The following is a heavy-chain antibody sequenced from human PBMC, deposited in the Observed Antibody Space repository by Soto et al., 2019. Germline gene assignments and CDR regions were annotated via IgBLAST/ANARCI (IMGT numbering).Heavy chain of an antibody. Sequence: EVQLVESGGGLVQPGGSLRLSCAASGFSFSSHWMSWARQAPGKGLEWVANIKQDGSEKHYVDSVKGRFTISRDNAKNSLYRQMNSLRAEDTAVYYCVRLGDKSGWYDCWGQGTLVTVSS. J-gene: IGHJ5*01. CDR3: VRLGDKSGWYDC. CDR2: IKQDGSEK. V-gene: IGHV3-7*01. CDR1: GFSFSSHW. D-gene: IGHD3-3*01.